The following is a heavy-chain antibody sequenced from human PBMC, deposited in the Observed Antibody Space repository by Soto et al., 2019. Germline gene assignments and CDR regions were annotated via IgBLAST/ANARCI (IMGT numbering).Heavy chain of an antibody. D-gene: IGHD3-9*01. J-gene: IGHJ6*03. Sequence: PSETLSLTCVVSSDSLTITSHYWGWVRQPPGKGLEWIGTIQYRGSPYYNPSLKSRVTISVDTSKSQFSLKLSSVTAADTAVYYCARDEVPNFDEYYMDVWGKGTTVTVSS. CDR2: IQYRGSP. CDR1: SDSLTITSHY. V-gene: IGHV4-39*07. CDR3: ARDEVPNFDEYYMDV.